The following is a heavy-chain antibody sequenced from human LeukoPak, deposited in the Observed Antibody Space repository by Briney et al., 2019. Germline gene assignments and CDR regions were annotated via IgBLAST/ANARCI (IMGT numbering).Heavy chain of an antibody. Sequence: GGSLRLSCAASGFTFRDTWMTWVRQAPGKGLECVGFIQSKTDGGTTDSATPVKGRFTVSRDDSKNTLYLQMNSPKTEDTAVYYCTTWSSQFDYWGQGTLVTVSS. D-gene: IGHD6-6*01. CDR3: TTWSSQFDY. CDR2: IQSKTDGGTT. V-gene: IGHV3-15*01. J-gene: IGHJ4*02. CDR1: GFTFRDTW.